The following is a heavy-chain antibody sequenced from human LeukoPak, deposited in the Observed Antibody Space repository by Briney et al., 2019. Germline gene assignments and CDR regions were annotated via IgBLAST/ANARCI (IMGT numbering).Heavy chain of an antibody. CDR1: GYTFTSYA. D-gene: IGHD2-2*01. Sequence: ASVNVSCKASGYTFTSYAMNWVRQAPGQGLEWMGWINTNTGNPTYAQGFTGRFVFSLDTSVSTAYLQISSLKAEDTAVYYCARGQKKGYCSSTSCSKNFDYWGQGTLVTVSS. V-gene: IGHV7-4-1*02. J-gene: IGHJ4*02. CDR3: ARGQKKGYCSSTSCSKNFDY. CDR2: INTNTGNP.